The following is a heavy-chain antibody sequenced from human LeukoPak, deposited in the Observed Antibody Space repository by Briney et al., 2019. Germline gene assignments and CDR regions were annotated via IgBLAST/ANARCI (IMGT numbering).Heavy chain of an antibody. CDR1: GYTFTGYY. V-gene: IGHV1-2*02. CDR2: INPKSGGT. CDR3: ARGKRITIVWDGWFDP. J-gene: IGHJ5*02. Sequence: GASVRVSCKASGYTFTGYYMHWVRQAPGQGLEWMGWINPKSGGTNYAQNFQGRVTMTRDTSMSTTYMELSSRRYDDTAVYYCARGKRITIVWDGWFDPWGQGTLVTVSS. D-gene: IGHD3-10*01.